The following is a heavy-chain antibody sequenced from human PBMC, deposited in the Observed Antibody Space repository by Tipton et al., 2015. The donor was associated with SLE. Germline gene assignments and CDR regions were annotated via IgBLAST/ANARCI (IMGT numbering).Heavy chain of an antibody. CDR2: IYYSGST. CDR3: AQYYYDATGYQSVDY. CDR1: GGSISSYY. J-gene: IGHJ4*02. D-gene: IGHD3-22*01. Sequence: TLSLTCTVSGGSISSYYWSWIRQPPGKGLEGIGYIYYSGSTSYNPSLKSRVTMSVDSSKNQFSLKLTSVTAADPAVYYCAQYYYDATGYQSVDYWGQGALVTVSS. V-gene: IGHV4-59*01.